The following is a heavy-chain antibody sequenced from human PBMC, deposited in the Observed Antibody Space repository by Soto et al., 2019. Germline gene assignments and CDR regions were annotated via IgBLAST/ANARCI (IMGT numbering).Heavy chain of an antibody. J-gene: IGHJ4*02. CDR2: ISYDGSNK. CDR3: AKDSSRYGSNSDY. Sequence: TGRSLILSCAAAGFTFSSDGLHAVRPAPRKGLEWVAFISYDGSNKYYADSVKGRFTISRDNSKNTLYLQMNSLRGEYMAVYYSAKDSSRYGSNSDYWGQGT. CDR1: GFTFSSDG. V-gene: IGHV3-30*18. D-gene: IGHD3-10*01.